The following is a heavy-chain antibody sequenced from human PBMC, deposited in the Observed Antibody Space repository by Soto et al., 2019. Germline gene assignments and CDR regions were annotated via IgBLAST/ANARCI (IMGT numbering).Heavy chain of an antibody. V-gene: IGHV3-9*01. Sequence: EVQLVESGGGLVQPGRSLRLSCAASGFTFDDYAMHWVRQAPGKGLEWVSGISWNSGSIGYADSVKGRFTISRDNAKNSLYLQMNSLRAEDTALYYCAKGGDYYGDAFDIWGQGTMVTVSS. CDR3: AKGGDYYGDAFDI. D-gene: IGHD3-10*01. CDR1: GFTFDDYA. CDR2: ISWNSGSI. J-gene: IGHJ3*02.